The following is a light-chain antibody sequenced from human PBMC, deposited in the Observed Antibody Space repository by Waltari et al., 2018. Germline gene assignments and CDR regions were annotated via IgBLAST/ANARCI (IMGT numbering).Light chain of an antibody. CDR1: QSLLHSNGYTY. Sequence: DIVMTQTPLPLPVTPGEPDSISCRSSQSLLHSNGYTYLFWYLQKPGQSTQLLIYLGSNRASGVPDRFSGSGSGTVFTLKISRVETEDVGVYYCLQDIQLPWTFGQGTKVEIK. CDR2: LGS. V-gene: IGKV2-28*01. CDR3: LQDIQLPWT. J-gene: IGKJ1*01.